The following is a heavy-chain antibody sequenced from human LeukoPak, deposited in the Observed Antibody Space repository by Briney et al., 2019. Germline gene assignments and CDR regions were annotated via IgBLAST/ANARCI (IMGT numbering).Heavy chain of an antibody. CDR1: GFTFSSYG. CDR2: IRYDGSNK. CDR3: AKEGYYGSGSFPDY. J-gene: IGHJ4*02. D-gene: IGHD3-10*01. Sequence: GGSLRLSCAASGFTFSSYGMHWVRQAPGKGLEWVAFIRYDGSNKYHADSVKGQFTISRDNSENTVYLQMNSLRAEDTAVYYCAKEGYYGSGSFPDYWGQGTLVTVSS. V-gene: IGHV3-30*02.